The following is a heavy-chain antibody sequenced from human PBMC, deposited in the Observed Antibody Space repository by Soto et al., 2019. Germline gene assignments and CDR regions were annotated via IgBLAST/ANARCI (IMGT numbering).Heavy chain of an antibody. Sequence: GLSRRLYCAASGFTLSSYSLNWFRQAPGKGLEWVSSISSSSSYIYYADSVKGRFTISRDNAKNSLYLQMNSLRAEDTAVYYCARDRVRGYSYGEIDYWGQGTLVTVSS. D-gene: IGHD5-18*01. CDR2: ISSSSSYI. CDR3: ARDRVRGYSYGEIDY. V-gene: IGHV3-21*01. CDR1: GFTLSSYS. J-gene: IGHJ4*02.